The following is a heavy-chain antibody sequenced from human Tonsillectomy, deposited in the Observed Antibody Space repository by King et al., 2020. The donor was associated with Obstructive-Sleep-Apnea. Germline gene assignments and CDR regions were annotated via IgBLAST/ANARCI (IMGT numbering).Heavy chain of an antibody. D-gene: IGHD2-21*02. CDR3: ARLGCGGDCYSSKDWYFDL. J-gene: IGHJ2*01. V-gene: IGHV4-31*03. CDR2: ISYSGST. Sequence: QLQESGPGLVKPSQTLSLTCTVSGGSISSGGYYWSCVRQHPGKGLEWMWDISYSGSTYYNQSLKSRVTISVATSKNQFSLKLSSVTAADTAVYYCARLGCGGDCYSSKDWYFDLWGRGTLVTVSS. CDR1: GGSISSGGYY.